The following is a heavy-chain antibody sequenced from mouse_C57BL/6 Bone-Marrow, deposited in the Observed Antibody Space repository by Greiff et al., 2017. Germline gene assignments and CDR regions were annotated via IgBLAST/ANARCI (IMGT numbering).Heavy chain of an antibody. CDR2: INPNNGGT. CDR3: ARGALWYYGSSYNPFAY. Sequence: EVQLQQSGPELVKPGASVKISCKASGYTFTDYYMNWVKQSHGKSLEWIGDINPNNGGTSYNQKFKGKATLTVDKSSSTAYMELRSLTSEDSAVYYCARGALWYYGSSYNPFAYWGQGTLVTVSA. D-gene: IGHD1-1*01. V-gene: IGHV1-26*01. J-gene: IGHJ3*01. CDR1: GYTFTDYY.